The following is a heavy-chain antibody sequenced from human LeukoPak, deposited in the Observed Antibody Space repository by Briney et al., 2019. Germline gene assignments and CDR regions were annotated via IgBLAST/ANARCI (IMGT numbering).Heavy chain of an antibody. CDR2: IIHIYGTA. D-gene: IGHD3-10*01. J-gene: IGHJ4*02. CDR1: GGTFSSYA. CDR3: ASISRHLKPDGALQPSSYFDY. V-gene: IGHV1-69*05. Sequence: GSSVKVSCKASGGTFSSYAISWVRQAPGQGLEWMGWIIHIYGTANYAQKFQGRVTITTDESTSTAYMELSSLRSEDTAVYYCASISRHLKPDGALQPSSYFDYWGQGTLVTVSS.